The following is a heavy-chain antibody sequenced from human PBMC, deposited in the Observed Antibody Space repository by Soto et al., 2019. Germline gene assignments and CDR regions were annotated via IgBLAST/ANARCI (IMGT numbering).Heavy chain of an antibody. CDR2: IIPIFGTA. CDR3: ATGGNYDDSSALAY. J-gene: IGHJ4*02. D-gene: IGHD3-22*01. CDR1: GDSFTSYA. Sequence: QVQLVQSVAEVKKPGSSVKVSCKASGDSFTSYAISWVRQAPGHGLEWMGRIIPIFGTANYAQRVEGRITIHADESTSTANMELSSLSADDKAVYYCATGGNYDDSSALAYWGQGTLVTVSS. V-gene: IGHV1-69*01.